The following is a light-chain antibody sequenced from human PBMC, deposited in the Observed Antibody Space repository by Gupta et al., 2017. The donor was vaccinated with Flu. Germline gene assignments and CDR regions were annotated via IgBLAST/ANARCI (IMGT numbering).Light chain of an antibody. CDR3: FSDAVSDTYD. J-gene: IGLJ1*01. V-gene: IGLV2-11*01. CDR2: DVS. CDR1: SSDVGGYNY. Sequence: SALPPPRSVSGSPGQTVTISCTGTSSDVGGYNYVSWYQQHPGKAHKLMIYDVSKRPAWVPDRFSGSKAGNTPSLTISERQEEDEADYYAFSDAVSDTYDFGTGTKFTVL.